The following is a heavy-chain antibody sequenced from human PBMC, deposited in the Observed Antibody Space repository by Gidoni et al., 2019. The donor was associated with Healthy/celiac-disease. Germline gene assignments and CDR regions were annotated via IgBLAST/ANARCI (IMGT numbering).Heavy chain of an antibody. J-gene: IGHJ5*02. D-gene: IGHD6-13*01. CDR1: GGSFSGYY. CDR2: INHSGST. CDR3: ARGGNSSSWSNWFDP. V-gene: IGHV4-34*01. Sequence: QVQLQQWGAGLLTPSETLSLTCAVYGGSFSGYYWSWIRQPPGKGLEGIGEINHSGSTNYNPSLKRRVTISVDTSKNQFSLKLSSVTAADTAVYYCARGGNSSSWSNWFDPWGQGTLVTVSS.